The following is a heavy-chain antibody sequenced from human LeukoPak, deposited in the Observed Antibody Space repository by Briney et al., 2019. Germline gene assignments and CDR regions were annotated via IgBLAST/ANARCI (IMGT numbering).Heavy chain of an antibody. V-gene: IGHV3-49*04. J-gene: IGHJ4*02. CDR3: TRTLSSGSYGNYFDY. D-gene: IGHD1-26*01. CDR2: IRSKAYGGTT. CDR1: GFTYSSYA. Sequence: PGGSLRLSCAASGFTYSSYAMSWVRQAPGKGLEWVGFIRSKAYGGTTEYAASVKGRFTISRDDSKSIAYLQMNSLKTEDTAVYYCTRTLSSGSYGNYFDYWGQGTLVTVSS.